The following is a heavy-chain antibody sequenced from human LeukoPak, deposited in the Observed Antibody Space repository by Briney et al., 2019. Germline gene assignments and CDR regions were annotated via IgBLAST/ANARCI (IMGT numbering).Heavy chain of an antibody. CDR3: AKGQELDDGVFDS. V-gene: IGHV3-23*01. Sequence: PGGSLRLSCAASGFTFSSIAMTWVRQAPGKGLEWVSSIRSNGDTTYNADSVKGRFTISRDNSKNTLYLQMNRLRVEDTAIYYCAKGQELDDGVFDSWGQGTLVTVSS. J-gene: IGHJ4*02. CDR1: GFTFSSIA. CDR2: IRSNGDTT. D-gene: IGHD1-1*01.